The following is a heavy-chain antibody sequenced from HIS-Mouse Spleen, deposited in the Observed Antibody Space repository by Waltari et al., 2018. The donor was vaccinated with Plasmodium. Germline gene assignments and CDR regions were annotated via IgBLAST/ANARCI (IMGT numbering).Heavy chain of an antibody. CDR2: ISWNSGSI. J-gene: IGHJ4*02. Sequence: EVQLVESGGGLVQPGRSVGLYCAAFGFSFDGVSMTWVRQAPVKGLEWVSGISWNSGSIGYADSVKGRFTISRDNAKNSLYLQMNSLRAEDTASYYCAKDFCSGGSCLGLFDYWGQGTLVTVSS. CDR1: GFSFDGVS. D-gene: IGHD2-15*01. V-gene: IGHV3-9*01. CDR3: AKDFCSGGSCLGLFDY.